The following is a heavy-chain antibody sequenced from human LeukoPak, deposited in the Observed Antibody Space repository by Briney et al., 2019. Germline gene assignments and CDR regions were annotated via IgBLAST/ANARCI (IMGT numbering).Heavy chain of an antibody. D-gene: IGHD6-6*01. CDR3: ARAIAARPHDAFDI. V-gene: IGHV3-21*01. CDR1: GYTFSSYS. Sequence: GGSLRLSCAASGYTFSSYSMNWVRQAPGKGLEWVSSISSSSSYIYYADSVKGRFTISRDSAKNSLYLQMNSLRAEDTVVYYCARAIAARPHDAFDIWGQGTMVTVSS. J-gene: IGHJ3*02. CDR2: ISSSSSYI.